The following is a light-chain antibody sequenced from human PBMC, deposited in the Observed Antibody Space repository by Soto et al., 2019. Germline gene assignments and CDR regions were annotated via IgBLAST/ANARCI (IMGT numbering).Light chain of an antibody. CDR2: DAS. V-gene: IGKV3-11*01. J-gene: IGKJ5*01. CDR1: QSVSSY. Sequence: EIVLTQSPATLSLSPGERPTLSCRASQSVSSYLAWYQQKPGQXPRXXIYDASNRATGIPARFSGSGSGTDFTLTISSLEPEDFEVYYCQQRSNWPLTFGQGTRLEI. CDR3: QQRSNWPLT.